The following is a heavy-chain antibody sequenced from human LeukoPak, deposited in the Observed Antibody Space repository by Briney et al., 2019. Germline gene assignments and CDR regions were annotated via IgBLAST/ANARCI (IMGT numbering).Heavy chain of an antibody. CDR1: GFTFSSYA. J-gene: IGHJ6*03. Sequence: GGSLRLSCAASGFTFSSYAMRWVRQAPGKGLEWVSAISGSGGSTYYADSVKGRFIISRDNSKNTLYLQMNSLRAEDTAVYYCAKVWSSHYYYMDVRGKGTTVTVSS. CDR3: AKVWSSHYYYMDV. CDR2: ISGSGGST. V-gene: IGHV3-23*01. D-gene: IGHD3-10*01.